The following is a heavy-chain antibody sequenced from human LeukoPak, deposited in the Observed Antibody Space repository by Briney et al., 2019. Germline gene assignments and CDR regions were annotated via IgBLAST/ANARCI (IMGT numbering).Heavy chain of an antibody. J-gene: IGHJ4*02. D-gene: IGHD3-9*01. CDR2: ISYDGSNK. V-gene: IGHV3-30*04. CDR3: AKEGGVAYDIFSGHYDILTGYQFDY. Sequence: GGSLRLSCAASGFTFSSYAMHWVRQAPGKGLEWVAVISYDGSNKYYADSVKGRFTISRDNSKNTLYLQMNSLRAEDTAVYYCAKEGGVAYDIFSGHYDILTGYQFDYWGQGTLVTVSS. CDR1: GFTFSSYA.